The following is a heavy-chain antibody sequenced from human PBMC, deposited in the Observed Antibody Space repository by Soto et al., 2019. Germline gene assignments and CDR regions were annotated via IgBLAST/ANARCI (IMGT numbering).Heavy chain of an antibody. CDR3: ARAISLLAGVRGGAPDKYYFDS. J-gene: IGHJ4*02. D-gene: IGHD2-15*01. V-gene: IGHV4-34*01. Sequence: SLTYAVSRGSFSVHHWAGIRQSPLRGLEWIGELNLSGSMNYNPSLKSRTPILVDTSKNQFSLKLSSVTAADTAVYYCARAISLLAGVRGGAPDKYYFDSWGQGTLVTVSS. CDR2: LNLSGSM. CDR1: RGSFSVHH.